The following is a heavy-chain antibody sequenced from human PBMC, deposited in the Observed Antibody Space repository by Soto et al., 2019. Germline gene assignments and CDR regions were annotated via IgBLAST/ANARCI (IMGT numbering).Heavy chain of an antibody. CDR2: IYSGDSDI. D-gene: IGHD3-10*01. Sequence: GESLKISCKASGYTFTTYWIGWVRQRPGKGLEWMGIIYSGDSDIRYSPSFEGQVTISADTSLSTAYLQWGSLKASDTAMYYCARQYGSGSFDYWGQGTLVTVS. CDR1: GYTFTTYW. CDR3: ARQYGSGSFDY. J-gene: IGHJ4*02. V-gene: IGHV5-51*01.